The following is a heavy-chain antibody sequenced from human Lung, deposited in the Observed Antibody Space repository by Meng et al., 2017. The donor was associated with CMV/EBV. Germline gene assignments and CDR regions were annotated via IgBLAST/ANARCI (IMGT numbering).Heavy chain of an antibody. CDR3: ASLRVAKTYYYVSSGYIDY. CDR2: IYYSGST. J-gene: IGHJ4*02. Sequence: SETXSLTCTVSGGSISSGDYYWSWIRQPPGKGLEWIGYIYYSGSTYYNPSLKSRVTISVDTSKNQFSLKLSSVTAADTAVYYCASLRVAKTYYYVSSGYIDYWXQGTXVTVSS. V-gene: IGHV4-30-4*08. D-gene: IGHD3-22*01. CDR1: GGSISSGDYY.